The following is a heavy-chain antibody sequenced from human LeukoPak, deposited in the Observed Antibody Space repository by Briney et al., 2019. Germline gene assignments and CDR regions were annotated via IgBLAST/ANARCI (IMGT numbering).Heavy chain of an antibody. CDR3: ARLSITFGGVIVIPDAFDI. CDR2: INPYSGGT. V-gene: IGHV1-2*02. J-gene: IGHJ3*02. D-gene: IGHD3-16*02. Sequence: ASVKVSCKASGYTFTDYYMHWVRQAPGQGPEWMGWINPYSGGTNYARTFQGRVTMTRDTSINTAYMDLTTMTSDDTAVYYCARLSITFGGVIVIPDAFDIWGQGTMVTVSS. CDR1: GYTFTDYY.